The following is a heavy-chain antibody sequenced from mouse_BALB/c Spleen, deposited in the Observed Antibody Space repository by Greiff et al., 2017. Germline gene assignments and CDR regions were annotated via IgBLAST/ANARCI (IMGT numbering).Heavy chain of an antibody. CDR2: INSNGGST. CDR3: ATDGYSAWFAY. V-gene: IGHV5-6-3*01. J-gene: IGHJ3*01. D-gene: IGHD2-3*01. CDR1: GFTFSSYG. Sequence: EVKVVESGGGLVQPGGSLKLSCAASGFTFSSYGMSWVRQTPDKRLELVATINSNGGSTYYPDSVKGRFTISRDNAKNTLYLQMSSLKSEDTAMYYCATDGYSAWFAYWGQGTLVTVSA.